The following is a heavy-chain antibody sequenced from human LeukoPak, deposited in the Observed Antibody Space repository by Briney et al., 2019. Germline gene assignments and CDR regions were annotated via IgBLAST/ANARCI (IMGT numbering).Heavy chain of an antibody. D-gene: IGHD3-22*01. Sequence: PSETLSLTCAVSGGSISSGGYSWSWIRQPPGKGLEWIGYIYHSGSTYYNPSLKSRVTISVDRSKNQFSLKLSSVTAADTAVYYCARAGNYDSSGYPSYYFDYWGQGTLVTVSS. V-gene: IGHV4-30-2*01. CDR2: IYHSGST. J-gene: IGHJ4*02. CDR1: GGSISSGGYS. CDR3: ARAGNYDSSGYPSYYFDY.